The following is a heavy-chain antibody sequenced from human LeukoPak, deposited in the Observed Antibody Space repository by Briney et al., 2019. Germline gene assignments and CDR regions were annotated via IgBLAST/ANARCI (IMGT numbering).Heavy chain of an antibody. CDR1: GGSISSYY. D-gene: IGHD1-26*01. J-gene: IGHJ3*02. V-gene: IGHV4-59*01. Sequence: SETLSLTCTVSGGSISSYYWSWIRQPPGKGLEWIGYIYYSGSTNCNPSLKSRVTISVDTSKNQFSLKLSSVTAADTAVYYCARRDGAFDAFDIWGQGTMVTVSS. CDR2: IYYSGST. CDR3: ARRDGAFDAFDI.